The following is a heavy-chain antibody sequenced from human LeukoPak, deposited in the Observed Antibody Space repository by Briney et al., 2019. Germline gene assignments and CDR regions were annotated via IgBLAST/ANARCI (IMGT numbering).Heavy chain of an antibody. CDR2: IGGSDGTT. CDR3: AKAFCSGGSCYFDS. D-gene: IGHD2-15*01. V-gene: IGHV3-23*01. CDR1: GFTFSSYA. Sequence: GGSLRLSCAASGFTFSSYAMTWVRQAPGKGLEWVSVIGGSDGTTDYADSVKGRFTISRDNSKNTLYLQMNSLRAEDTAVYYCAKAFCSGGSCYFDSWGQGTLVTVSS. J-gene: IGHJ4*02.